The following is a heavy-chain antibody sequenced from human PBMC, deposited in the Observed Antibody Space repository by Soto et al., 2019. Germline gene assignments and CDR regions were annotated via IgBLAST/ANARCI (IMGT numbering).Heavy chain of an antibody. CDR1: GGSFSGYC. D-gene: IGHD3-10*01. V-gene: IGHV4-59*08. CDR2: IYYSGST. J-gene: IGHJ6*03. Sequence: PSETLSLTCAVYGGSFSGYCWSWIRQPPGKGLEWIGDIYYSGSTNYNPSLKSRVTISVDTSKNQFSLKLSSVTAADTAVYYCARHNSGITMVRGVADYYYYMDVWGKGTTVTVSS. CDR3: ARHNSGITMVRGVADYYYYMDV.